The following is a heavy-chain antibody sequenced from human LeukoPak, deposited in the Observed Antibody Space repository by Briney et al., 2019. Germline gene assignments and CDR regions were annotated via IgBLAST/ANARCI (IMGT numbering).Heavy chain of an antibody. J-gene: IGHJ6*02. CDR2: IIPILGIA. V-gene: IGHV1-69*04. D-gene: IGHD2-2*01. Sequence: ASVKVSCKASGGTFSSYAISWVRQAPGQGLKWMGRIIPILGIANYAQKFQGRVTITADKSTSTAYMELSSLRSEDTAVYYCARDVLGYCSSTSCHQGTYYYYGMDVWGQGTTVTVSS. CDR3: ARDVLGYCSSTSCHQGTYYYYGMDV. CDR1: GGTFSSYA.